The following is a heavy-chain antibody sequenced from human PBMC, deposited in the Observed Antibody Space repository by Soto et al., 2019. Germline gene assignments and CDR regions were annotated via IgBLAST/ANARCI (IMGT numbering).Heavy chain of an antibody. CDR1: GGFVSSGSYY. Sequence: QVQLQQWGAGLLKPSETLSLTCAVYGGFVSSGSYYWSWIRQPPGKGLEWIGEMSHSGGTHFNPSLTSLVTISVGTSTNQFSLKMSSVTAADAALYYCARVERGTATTVVDAFDIWGPGTMVTVSS. CDR2: MSHSGGT. CDR3: ARVERGTATTVVDAFDI. D-gene: IGHD1-1*01. J-gene: IGHJ3*02. V-gene: IGHV4-34*01.